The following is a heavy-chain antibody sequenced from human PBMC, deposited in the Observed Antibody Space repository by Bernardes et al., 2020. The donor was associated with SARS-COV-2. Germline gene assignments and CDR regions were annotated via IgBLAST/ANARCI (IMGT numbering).Heavy chain of an antibody. D-gene: IGHD2-2*01. V-gene: IGHV1-46*01. CDR1: GYTFASYY. J-gene: IGHJ4*02. Sequence: ASMKVSCKGSGYTFASYYMHWVRQAPGQGLEWMGIFNPSRGDASYSQKFQGRVTMTRDTSTGAVYMELSSLTSEDTAVYYCARDRDTVVEQAAQHGDYWGQGTLVTVSS. CDR3: ARDRDTVVEQAAQHGDY. CDR2: FNPSRGDA.